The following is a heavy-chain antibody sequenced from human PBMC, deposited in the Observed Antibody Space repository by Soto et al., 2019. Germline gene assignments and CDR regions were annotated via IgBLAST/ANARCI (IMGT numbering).Heavy chain of an antibody. Sequence: SGTLSLTDTVSGGSISSTSYSWGWIRQPPGKGPEWIGTFYYSGSTYYNPSLKSRVTISVDTTKNQFFLKLNSVTAADTAVYYCARLQVYVIVFRYSGNYAMDVFGLG. J-gene: IGHJ6*02. V-gene: IGHV4-39*01. CDR1: GGSISSTSYS. CDR2: FYYSGST. CDR3: ARLQVYVIVFRYSGNYAMDV. D-gene: IGHD1-26*01.